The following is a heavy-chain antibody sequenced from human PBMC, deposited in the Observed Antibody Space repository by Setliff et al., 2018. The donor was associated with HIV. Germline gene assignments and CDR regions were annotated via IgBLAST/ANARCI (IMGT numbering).Heavy chain of an antibody. CDR2: IYYSGST. CDR1: GFSFRNSFYN. Sequence: SETLSLTCNVSGFSFRNSFYNWGWIRQPPGKGLEWIGTIYYSGSTNYSPSLKSRVSMSVDRSKNQFSLNLTSVTAADTAVYYCARGHCSGTNCYGVDYYGMDVWGQGTTVTVSS. D-gene: IGHD2-2*01. V-gene: IGHV4-39*07. CDR3: ARGHCSGTNCYGVDYYGMDV. J-gene: IGHJ6*02.